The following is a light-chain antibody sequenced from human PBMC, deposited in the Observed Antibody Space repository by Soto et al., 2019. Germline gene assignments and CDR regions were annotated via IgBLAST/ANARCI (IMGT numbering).Light chain of an antibody. CDR1: QGVTID. CDR3: QQYQNWPPLT. J-gene: IGKJ4*01. Sequence: EIVMTQSPATLSVSPGETATLSCRASQGVTIDLAWYQQKPGQAPRLLIYDASTRATGIPARFSGSGSGTEFTLTISSLQSEDFAVYYCQQYQNWPPLTLGGGTRVEIK. V-gene: IGKV3-15*01. CDR2: DAS.